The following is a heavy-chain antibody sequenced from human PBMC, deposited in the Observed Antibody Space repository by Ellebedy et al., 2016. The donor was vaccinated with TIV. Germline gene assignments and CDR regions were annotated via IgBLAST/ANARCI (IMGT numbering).Heavy chain of an antibody. Sequence: GESLKISCAASGFTFSSYSMNWVRQAPGKGLEWVSYISSSSNTIYYADSVKGRFTISRDNAKNSLYLQMNSLRDEDTAVYYCARVPGSFSLNWFDPWGQGTLVTVSS. V-gene: IGHV3-48*02. J-gene: IGHJ5*02. CDR3: ARVPGSFSLNWFDP. CDR2: ISSSSNTI. D-gene: IGHD3-10*01. CDR1: GFTFSSYS.